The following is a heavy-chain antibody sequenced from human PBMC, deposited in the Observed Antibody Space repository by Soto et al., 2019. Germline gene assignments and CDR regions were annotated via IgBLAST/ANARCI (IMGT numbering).Heavy chain of an antibody. V-gene: IGHV1-3*01. CDR2: INAGNGNT. Sequence: ASVKVSCKASGYTFTSYAMHWVRQAPGQRLEWMGWINAGNGNTKYSQKFQGRVTITRDTSASTAYMELSSLRSEDTAVYYCARAHYYDSSGYYPPAFDIWGQGTMVTVSS. CDR3: ARAHYYDSSGYYPPAFDI. CDR1: GYTFTSYA. D-gene: IGHD3-22*01. J-gene: IGHJ3*02.